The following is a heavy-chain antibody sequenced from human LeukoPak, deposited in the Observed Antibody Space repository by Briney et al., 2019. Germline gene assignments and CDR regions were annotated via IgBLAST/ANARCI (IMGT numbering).Heavy chain of an antibody. CDR3: ARGPLLRFLEWPWGGRGYFDY. J-gene: IGHJ4*02. CDR2: INHSGST. V-gene: IGHV4-34*01. CDR1: GGSFSGYY. D-gene: IGHD3-3*01. Sequence: SETLSLTCAVYGGSFSGYYWSWIRQPPGKGLEWIVEINHSGSTNYNPSLKSRVTISVDTSKNQFSLKLSSVTAADTAVYYCARGPLLRFLEWPWGGRGYFDYWGQGTLVTVSS.